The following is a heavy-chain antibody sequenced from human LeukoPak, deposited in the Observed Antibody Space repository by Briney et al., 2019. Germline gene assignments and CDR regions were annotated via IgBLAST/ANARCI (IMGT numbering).Heavy chain of an antibody. V-gene: IGHV3-53*01. CDR3: TRDSTYYGSGSYYY. J-gene: IGHJ4*02. D-gene: IGHD3-10*01. Sequence: GGSLRLSCAASGSTVSSNYMSWVRQAPGKGLEWVSVIYSGGTTYYADSVRGRFTISRDNSKNTLYLQMNSLRAEDTAVYYCTRDSTYYGSGSYYYWGQGTLVTVSS. CDR2: IYSGGTT. CDR1: GSTVSSNY.